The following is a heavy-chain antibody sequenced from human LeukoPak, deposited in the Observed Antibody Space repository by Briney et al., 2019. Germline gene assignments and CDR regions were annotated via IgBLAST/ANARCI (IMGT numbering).Heavy chain of an antibody. J-gene: IGHJ4*02. V-gene: IGHV4-39*01. Sequence: SETLSLTCTVSGGSIRSSSYYWGWIRQPPGKGLEWNGTIYYNGATQYNPSLKSRVTMSVDTSKNQFSLKLTSVTAADTAVYYCASEGRESSYDLGRKTDYWSRGTLVTVSS. D-gene: IGHD5-18*01. CDR2: IYYNGAT. CDR3: ASEGRESSYDLGRKTDY. CDR1: GGSIRSSSYY.